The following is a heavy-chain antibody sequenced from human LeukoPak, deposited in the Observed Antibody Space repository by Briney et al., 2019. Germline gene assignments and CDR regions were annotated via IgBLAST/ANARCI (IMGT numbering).Heavy chain of an antibody. CDR2: IYYSGST. CDR1: GGSISSSTYY. Sequence: SETLSLTCTVSGGSISSSTYYWAWIRQPPGKGLEWIGYIYYSGSTNYNPSLKSRVTISVDTSKNQFSLKLSSVTAADTAVYYCAREGRGAAAGTLSWDQGTLVTVSS. D-gene: IGHD6-13*01. CDR3: AREGRGAAAGTLS. J-gene: IGHJ5*02. V-gene: IGHV4-61*01.